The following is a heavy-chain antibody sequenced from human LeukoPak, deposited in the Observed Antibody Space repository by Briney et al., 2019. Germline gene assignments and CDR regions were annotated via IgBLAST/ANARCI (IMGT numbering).Heavy chain of an antibody. D-gene: IGHD5-18*01. CDR3: AKGRTGFSYGYGIDY. V-gene: IGHV3-23*01. CDR1: GFTFSSYA. J-gene: IGHJ4*02. CDR2: ISTSDGTT. Sequence: GGSLRLSCAASGFTFSSYAMSWVRQAPGKGLEWVSSISTSDGTTYYADSVKGRFTISRDNSKNTLYLQMNSLRAEDAAIYYCAKGRTGFSYGYGIDYWGQGTLVTVSS.